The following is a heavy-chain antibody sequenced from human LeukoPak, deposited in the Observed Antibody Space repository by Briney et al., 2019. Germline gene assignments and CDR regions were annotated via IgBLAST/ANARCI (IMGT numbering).Heavy chain of an antibody. CDR2: INNSGST. Sequence: PSETLSLTCAVYGGSFSGYYWSWIRQPPGKGLEWIGEINNSGSTNYNPSLKSRVTISVDTSKNQFSLKLSSVTAADTAVYYCARAKALGYCSGGSCYPRGFDPWGQGTLVTVSS. CDR3: ARAKALGYCSGGSCYPRGFDP. J-gene: IGHJ5*02. D-gene: IGHD2-15*01. V-gene: IGHV4-34*01. CDR1: GGSFSGYY.